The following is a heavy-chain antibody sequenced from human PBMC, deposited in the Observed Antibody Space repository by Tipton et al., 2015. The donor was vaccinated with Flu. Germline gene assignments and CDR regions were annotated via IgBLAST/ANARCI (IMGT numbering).Heavy chain of an antibody. CDR2: IYYSGST. CDR1: GGSISSSSYY. V-gene: IGHV4-39*07. CDR3: ARVGDWENWGSLFGFDY. J-gene: IGHJ4*02. Sequence: TLSLTCTVSGGSISSSSYYWGWIRQPPGKGLEWIGSIYYSGSTYYSPSLKSRVTISVDTSKNQFSLKLSSVTAADTAVYYCARVGDWENWGSLFGFDYWGQGTLVTVSS. D-gene: IGHD7-27*01.